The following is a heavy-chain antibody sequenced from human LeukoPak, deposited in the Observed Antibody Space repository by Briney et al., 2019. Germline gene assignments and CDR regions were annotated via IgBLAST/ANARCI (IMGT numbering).Heavy chain of an antibody. CDR2: ISGSGGNT. CDR1: GFTFSNSA. CDR3: ARVRNQLLFHMWYDY. V-gene: IGHV3-23*01. D-gene: IGHD2-2*01. Sequence: GGSLRLSCAASGFTFSNSAMNWVRQAPGKGLEWVSAISGSGGNTYYPNSVKGRFTISRDNSRNTLYLQMNSLRAEDTAVYYCARVRNQLLFHMWYDYWGQGTLVTVSS. J-gene: IGHJ4*02.